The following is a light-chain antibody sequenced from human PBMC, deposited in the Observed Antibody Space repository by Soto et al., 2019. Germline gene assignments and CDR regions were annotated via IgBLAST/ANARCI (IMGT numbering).Light chain of an antibody. J-gene: IGLJ3*02. V-gene: IGLV4-60*02. CDR3: ETWDINTRV. CDR1: RGHSSYI. Sequence: QPVLTQSSSASASLGSSVTLTCTLTRGHSSYIIGWHQQQPGKAPRYLMKLEGSENFNKGSGVPDRFSGSSSGADRYLNIANLQFEDEADYYCETWDINTRVFGGGTKVTVL. CDR2: LEGSENF.